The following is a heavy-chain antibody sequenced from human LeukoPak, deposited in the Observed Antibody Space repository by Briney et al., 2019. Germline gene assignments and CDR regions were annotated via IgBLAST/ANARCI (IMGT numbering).Heavy chain of an antibody. J-gene: IGHJ5*02. CDR2: IFYSGST. CDR3: ARQRRYCSSTSCXFXWFDP. CDR1: GGSISSXXYY. Sequence: LSCTVSGGSISSXXYYWGWIRXPPXKGXEWXGLIFYSGSTYYNPSLKSRVTISVDTSKNQFSLKVSSVTAADTAVYYCARQRRYCSSTSCXFXWFDPWGQGTLVTVSS. D-gene: IGHD2-2*01. V-gene: IGHV4-39*01.